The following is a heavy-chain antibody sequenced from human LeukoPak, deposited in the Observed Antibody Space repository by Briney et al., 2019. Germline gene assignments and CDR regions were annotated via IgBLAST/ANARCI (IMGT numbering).Heavy chain of an antibody. Sequence: ASVKVSCKASGYNFTAYFIHWVRQAPGQVLEWLGRINPFTGDTVQEFQDRVTMTRDTSISTAYMDLSRLRSDDTAIYYCARENTNAFYAPWDWGQGTLVTVSS. D-gene: IGHD2/OR15-2a*01. V-gene: IGHV1-2*06. CDR1: GYNFTAYF. CDR3: ARENTNAFYAPWD. J-gene: IGHJ4*02. CDR2: INPFTGDT.